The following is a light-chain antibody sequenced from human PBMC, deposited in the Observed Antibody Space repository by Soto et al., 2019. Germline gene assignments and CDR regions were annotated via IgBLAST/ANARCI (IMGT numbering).Light chain of an antibody. Sequence: EIVLTQSPGTLSLSPGERATLSCRASQSVSSSYLAWYQQKPGQAPRLLIYGASSRATGIPDRFSGSESGTDFTLTISRLEPEDFAVYYCQPYGSSPTFGQGTKVEIK. CDR2: GAS. V-gene: IGKV3-20*01. CDR1: QSVSSSY. J-gene: IGKJ1*01. CDR3: QPYGSSPT.